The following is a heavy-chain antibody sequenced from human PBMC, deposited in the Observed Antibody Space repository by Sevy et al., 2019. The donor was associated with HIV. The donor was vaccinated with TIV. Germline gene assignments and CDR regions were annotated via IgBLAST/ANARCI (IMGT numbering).Heavy chain of an antibody. J-gene: IGHJ3*02. D-gene: IGHD3-3*01. CDR3: ATDTPSLGGRPFWSGYNRHDAFDI. CDR2: FDPEDGET. Sequence: ASVKVSCKVSGYTLTELSMHWVRQAPGKGLEWMGGFDPEDGETIYAQKFQGRVTMTEDTSTDTAYMELSSLRSEDTAVYYCATDTPSLGGRPFWSGYNRHDAFDIWGQGTMVTVSS. CDR1: GYTLTELS. V-gene: IGHV1-24*01.